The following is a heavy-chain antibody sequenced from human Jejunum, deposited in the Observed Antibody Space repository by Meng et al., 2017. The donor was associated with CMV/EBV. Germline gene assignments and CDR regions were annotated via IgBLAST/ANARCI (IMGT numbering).Heavy chain of an antibody. J-gene: IGHJ4*02. Sequence: VGSEFIFSSYTMHWVRQTPGKGLEWVSYIDSSSSTIYYADSVKGRFTVSRDNAKSSLYLQMNSLRAEDTAVYHCARGWRTLPPGRWGQGTLVTVSS. V-gene: IGHV3-48*04. CDR1: EFIFSSYT. CDR3: ARGWRTLPPGR. CDR2: IDSSSSTI. D-gene: IGHD1-1*01.